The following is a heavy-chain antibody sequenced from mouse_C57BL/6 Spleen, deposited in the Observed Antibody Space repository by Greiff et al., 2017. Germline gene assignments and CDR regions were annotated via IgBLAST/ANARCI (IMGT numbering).Heavy chain of an antibody. J-gene: IGHJ2*01. CDR3: ARRADSSGSYYFDY. D-gene: IGHD3-2*02. CDR2: IDPSDSYT. Sequence: QVQLQQPGAELVMPGASVKLSCKASGYTFTSYWMHWVKQRPGQGLEWIGEIDPSDSYTNYNQKFKGKSTLTVDKSSNTAYMQLSRLTSGDSAVYYCARRADSSGSYYFDYWGQGTTLTVSS. CDR1: GYTFTSYW. V-gene: IGHV1-69*01.